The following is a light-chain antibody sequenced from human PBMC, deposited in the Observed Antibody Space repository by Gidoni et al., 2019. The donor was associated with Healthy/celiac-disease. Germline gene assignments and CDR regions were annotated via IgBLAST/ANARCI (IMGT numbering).Light chain of an antibody. CDR3: QSADSSGTYPVV. Sequence: SYELTPPPSVSVSPGQTARITCSGDALPKQYAYWYQQKPGQAPVLVIYKDSERPSGIPERFSGSSSGTTVTLTINGVQAEDEADYYCQSADSSGTYPVVFGGGTKLTVL. CDR2: KDS. V-gene: IGLV3-25*03. CDR1: ALPKQY. J-gene: IGLJ2*01.